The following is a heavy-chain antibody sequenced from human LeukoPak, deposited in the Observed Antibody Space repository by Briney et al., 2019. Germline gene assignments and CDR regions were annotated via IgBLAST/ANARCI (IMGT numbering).Heavy chain of an antibody. V-gene: IGHV3-74*01. CDR2: INNDGSST. Sequence: GGSLRLSCKGSGYAFSGDWMHWVRQAPGQGLVWVARINNDGSSTDYADSVTGRFTITRDNAKNTLFLQMSSLRAEDTAVYYCASFNPISLSDYWGQGTLVTVSS. D-gene: IGHD1-14*01. CDR3: ASFNPISLSDY. J-gene: IGHJ4*02. CDR1: GYAFSGDW.